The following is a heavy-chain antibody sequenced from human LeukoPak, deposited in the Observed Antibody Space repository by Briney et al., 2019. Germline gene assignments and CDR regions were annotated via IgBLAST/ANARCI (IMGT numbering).Heavy chain of an antibody. J-gene: IGHJ4*02. CDR2: IKQDGSEK. CDR1: GFSFSSYW. CDR3: PREGGRGYSGYDFDY. Sequence: GGSLRPSSVDSGFSFSSYWMSWARHDSRKGLEREPNIKQDGSEKYHVVTVMVRFTLSRGKAKNSLYLQMNSLRAEETAVYYCPREGGRGYSGYDFDYWAQGTLVTVSS. V-gene: IGHV3-7*03. D-gene: IGHD5-12*01.